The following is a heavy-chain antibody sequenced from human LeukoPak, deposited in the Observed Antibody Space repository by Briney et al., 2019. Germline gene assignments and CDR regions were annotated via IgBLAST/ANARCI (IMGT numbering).Heavy chain of an antibody. Sequence: GGSLRLSCAASGFTFSSYNMNWVRQAPGKGLEWVSSISSGSNYKHYADSVKGRFTISRDNAKNSVYLQMNSLRAEDTAIYYCARDREQWLVRPGYYFDYWGQGTLVTVSS. V-gene: IGHV3-21*01. CDR3: ARDREQWLVRPGYYFDY. J-gene: IGHJ4*02. CDR1: GFTFSSYN. CDR2: ISSGSNYK. D-gene: IGHD6-19*01.